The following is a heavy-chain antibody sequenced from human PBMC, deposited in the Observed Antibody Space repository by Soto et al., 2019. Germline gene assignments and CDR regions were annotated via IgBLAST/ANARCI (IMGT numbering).Heavy chain of an antibody. CDR1: GGSISSYY. J-gene: IGHJ4*02. D-gene: IGHD5-18*01. V-gene: IGHV4-59*01. Sequence: SETLSLTCTVSGGSISSYYWSWIRQPPGKGLEWIGYIYYSGSTNYNPSLKSRVTISVDTSKNQFSLKLSSVTAADTAVYYCARVGRGYSFYFDYWGQGTLVTV. CDR2: IYYSGST. CDR3: ARVGRGYSFYFDY.